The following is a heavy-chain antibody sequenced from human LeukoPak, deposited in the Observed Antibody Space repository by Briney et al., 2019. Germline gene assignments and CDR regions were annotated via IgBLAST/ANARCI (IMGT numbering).Heavy chain of an antibody. D-gene: IGHD1-26*01. CDR3: ARASGSSTYNWFDP. Sequence: EASVKVSCKASGYTFTSYAMNRVRQAPGQGLEWMGWINTNTGDPTYAQGFTGRFVFSLDTSVSTAYLQISSLKAEDTAVYYCARASGSSTYNWFDPWGQGTLVTVSS. CDR2: INTNTGDP. J-gene: IGHJ5*02. V-gene: IGHV7-4-1*02. CDR1: GYTFTSYA.